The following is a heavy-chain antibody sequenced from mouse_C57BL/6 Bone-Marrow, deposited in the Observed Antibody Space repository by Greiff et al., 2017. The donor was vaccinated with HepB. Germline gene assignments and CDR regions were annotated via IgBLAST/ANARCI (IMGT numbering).Heavy chain of an antibody. Sequence: DVKLVESEGGLVQPGSSMKLSCTASGFTFSDYYMAWVRQVPEKGLEWVANINYDGSSTYYLDSLKSRFIISRDNAKNILYLQMSSLKSEDTATYYCAREETAQATYWFAYWGQGTLVTVSA. V-gene: IGHV5-16*01. CDR3: AREETAQATYWFAY. D-gene: IGHD3-2*02. J-gene: IGHJ3*01. CDR2: INYDGSST. CDR1: GFTFSDYY.